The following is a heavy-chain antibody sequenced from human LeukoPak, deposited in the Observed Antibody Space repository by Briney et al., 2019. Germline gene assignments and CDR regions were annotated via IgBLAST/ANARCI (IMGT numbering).Heavy chain of an antibody. CDR1: GFTFSSYG. CDR2: IWYDGSNK. Sequence: GGSLRLSCAASGFTFSSYGMHWVRQAPGKGLEWVAVIWYDGSNKYYADSVKGRFTISRDNSKNTLYLQMNSLRAEDTAVYYCARSAHGRTYYYYYMDVWGKGTTVTVSS. CDR3: ARSAHGRTYYYYYMDV. D-gene: IGHD1/OR15-1a*01. V-gene: IGHV3-33*01. J-gene: IGHJ6*03.